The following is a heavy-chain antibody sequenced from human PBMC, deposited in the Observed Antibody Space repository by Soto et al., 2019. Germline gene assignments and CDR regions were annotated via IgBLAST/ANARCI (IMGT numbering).Heavy chain of an antibody. CDR2: IYYSGST. D-gene: IGHD3-3*02. CDR1: GGSISSYY. V-gene: IGHV4-59*01. J-gene: IGHJ6*02. Sequence: QVQLQESGPGLVKPSETLSLTCTVSGGSISSYYWSWIRQPPGKGLEWIGYIYYSGSTNYNPSLKSRVTISVDTSKNQFSLKLSSVTAADTAVYYCARVSQAVSPLGYYYGMDVWGQGTTVTVSS. CDR3: ARVSQAVSPLGYYYGMDV.